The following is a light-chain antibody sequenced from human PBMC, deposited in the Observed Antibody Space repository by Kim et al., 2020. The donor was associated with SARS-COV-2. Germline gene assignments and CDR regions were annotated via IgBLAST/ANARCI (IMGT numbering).Light chain of an antibody. J-gene: IGLJ3*02. CDR1: SSNIGAGYD. V-gene: IGLV1-40*01. CDR2: GNS. CDR3: QSYDSSLSGSAV. Sequence: VTISCTGSSSNIGAGYDVHWYQQLPGTAPKLLIYGNSNRPSGVPDRFSGSKSGTSASLAITGLQAEDEADYYCQSYDSSLSGSAVFGGGTKLT.